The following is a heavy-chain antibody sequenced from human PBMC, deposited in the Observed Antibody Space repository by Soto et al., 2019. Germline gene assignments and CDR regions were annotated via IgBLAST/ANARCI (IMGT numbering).Heavy chain of an antibody. J-gene: IGHJ6*02. CDR1: GGTFSSYA. CDR2: IIPIFGTA. V-gene: IGHV1-69*01. CDR3: ARDASRKLSRPYGTDV. Sequence: ASVKVSCKSSGGTFSSYAISWVRQAPGQGLVWMGGIIPIFGTANYAQKFQGRVTITADESTSTAYMELSSLRSEDTAGYYCARDASRKLSRPYGTDVRGQGPTVTVSS.